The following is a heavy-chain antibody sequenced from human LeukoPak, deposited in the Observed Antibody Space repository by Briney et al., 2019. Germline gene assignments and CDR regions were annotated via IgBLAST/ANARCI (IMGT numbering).Heavy chain of an antibody. J-gene: IGHJ4*02. CDR3: AKSYVKRQQLIRTVTGHYFDS. Sequence: PGGTLRLSCVASGFTFGPYAMGWVRQAPGKGLEWVADISGRGEQPHYADSVKGRFTISRDNSQNTLYLQMHSLRVEDTALYYCAKSYVKRQQLIRTVTGHYFDSWGQGTLVTVSS. CDR2: ISGRGEQP. CDR1: GFTFGPYA. V-gene: IGHV3-23*01. D-gene: IGHD2-21*02.